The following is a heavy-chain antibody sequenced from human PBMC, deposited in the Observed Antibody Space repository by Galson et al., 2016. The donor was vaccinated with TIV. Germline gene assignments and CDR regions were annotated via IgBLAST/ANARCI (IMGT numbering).Heavy chain of an antibody. D-gene: IGHD3-3*01. CDR2: IAYDGSYK. J-gene: IGHJ3*01. Sequence: SLRLSCAASGFTFSSYNMHWVRQAPGKGLEWVAVIAYDGSYKHCAGSVKGRFIVSRDNSKTTLDLQMNSLGAEDTALDYCAKGENSGDYPHDAFDFWGQGTMVTVS. CDR3: AKGENSGDYPHDAFDF. CDR1: GFTFSSYN. V-gene: IGHV3-30*18.